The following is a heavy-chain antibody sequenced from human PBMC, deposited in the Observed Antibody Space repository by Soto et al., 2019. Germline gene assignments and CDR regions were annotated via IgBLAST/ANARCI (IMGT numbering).Heavy chain of an antibody. CDR2: IYYSGST. D-gene: IGHD1-26*01. V-gene: IGHV4-39*07. CDR3: ARGRKLRKVYYFDY. Sequence: SETLSLTCSVSGISISSMTYYWGWIRQPPGKGLEWIGSIYYSGSTYYNPSLKSRVTISVDTSKNQFSLKLSSVTAADTAVYYCARGRKLRKVYYFDYWGQGTLVTVSS. CDR1: GISISSMTYY. J-gene: IGHJ4*02.